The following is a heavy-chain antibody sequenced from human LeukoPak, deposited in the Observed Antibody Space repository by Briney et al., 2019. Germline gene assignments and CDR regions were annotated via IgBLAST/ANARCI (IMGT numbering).Heavy chain of an antibody. CDR2: INPNSGGT. V-gene: IGHV1-2*02. CDR1: GYTFTGYY. J-gene: IGHJ4*02. D-gene: IGHD2-15*01. Sequence: WASVKVSCKASGYTFTGYYMHWVRQAPGQGLEWMGWINPNSGGTNYAQKFQGRVTMTRDTSISTAYMELSRLRSDDTAVYYCARYQGYCSGGSCENFEYWGQGTLVTVSS. CDR3: ARYQGYCSGGSCENFEY.